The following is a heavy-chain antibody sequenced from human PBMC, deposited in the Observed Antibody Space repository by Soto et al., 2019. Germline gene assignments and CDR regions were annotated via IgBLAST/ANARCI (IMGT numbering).Heavy chain of an antibody. V-gene: IGHV1-69*01. J-gene: IGHJ4*02. CDR2: IIPILRTP. CDR3: ARIGRHDGELDY. CDR1: GGTFSSYA. D-gene: IGHD1-7*01. Sequence: QVQLVQSGAEVRKPGSSVKVSCKASGGTFSSYAISWVRQAPGQGLEYMGGIIPILRTPKYAQKFQGRVTVTADASTSTAYRELSSLRSEDTAVYYCARIGRHDGELDYWGQGTMVTVSS.